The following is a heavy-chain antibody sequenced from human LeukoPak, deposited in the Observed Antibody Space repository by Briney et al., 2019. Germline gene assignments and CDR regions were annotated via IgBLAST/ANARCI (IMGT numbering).Heavy chain of an antibody. D-gene: IGHD3-3*01. V-gene: IGHV3-30*04. CDR2: ISYDGSNK. J-gene: IGHJ6*02. CDR1: GFTFSSYA. CDR3: ARDGVWSGVTYYYYGMDV. Sequence: GRSLRLSCAASGFTFSSYAMHWVRQAPGKGLEWVAVISYDGSNKYYADSVKGRFTISRDNAKNSLYLQMNSLRAEDTAVYYCARDGVWSGVTYYYYGMDVWGQGTTVTVSS.